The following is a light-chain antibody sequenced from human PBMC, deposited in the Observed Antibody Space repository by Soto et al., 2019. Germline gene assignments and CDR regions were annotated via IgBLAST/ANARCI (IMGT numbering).Light chain of an antibody. V-gene: IGKV3-15*01. CDR3: QPYNNWPLT. J-gene: IGKJ4*01. CDR2: DTS. Sequence: EIVMTESPATLSVSPGERATLSCRASQGIGDTLAWYQHKPGQTPRLLIYDTSTRATGVPTRFSGSRSGAEFTLTINSLQSEDFAVYYCQPYNNWPLTFGGGTKVDIK. CDR1: QGIGDT.